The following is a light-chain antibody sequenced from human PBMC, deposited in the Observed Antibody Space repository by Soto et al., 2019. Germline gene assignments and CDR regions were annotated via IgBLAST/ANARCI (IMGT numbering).Light chain of an antibody. CDR3: CSYAGSSTYV. CDR1: TRDVGSYNL. V-gene: IGLV2-23*01. J-gene: IGLJ1*01. Sequence: QSVLTQPASVSGSPGQSITISCTGITRDVGSYNLVSWYQQHPGKAPKLMIFDDSKRPSGVSNRFPGSQSGNTASLTISGLQAEDEADYYCCSYAGSSTYVFGSGTKVTV. CDR2: DDS.